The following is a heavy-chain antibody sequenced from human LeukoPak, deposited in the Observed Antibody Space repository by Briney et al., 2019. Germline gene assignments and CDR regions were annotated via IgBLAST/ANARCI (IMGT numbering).Heavy chain of an antibody. Sequence: GGSLRLSCAASGFTFSSYAMSWVRQAPGKGLEWVSAISGSRGSTYYTDSVKGRFTISRDNSKNTLYLQMNSLRAEETAVYYCARDLGQYYDTSDNWFDPWGQGTLVTVSS. CDR1: GFTFSSYA. CDR2: ISGSRGST. CDR3: ARDLGQYYDTSDNWFDP. V-gene: IGHV3-23*01. J-gene: IGHJ5*02. D-gene: IGHD3-22*01.